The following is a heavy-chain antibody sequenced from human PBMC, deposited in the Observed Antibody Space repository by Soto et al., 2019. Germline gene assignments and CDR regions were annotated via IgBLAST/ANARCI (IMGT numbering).Heavy chain of an antibody. CDR3: AHRPRGYAYYFDY. D-gene: IGHD5-12*01. CDR1: GFSLSTRGVG. Sequence: QITLKESGPTLVKPTQTLTLTCTFSGFSLSTRGVGVAWIRQPPGKALEWLALIFWDDDKWYSPSLKSRLTITEDTAKNQVVLTMTKMDPVDTATYYCAHRPRGYAYYFDYWGQGTLVTVSS. J-gene: IGHJ4*02. V-gene: IGHV2-5*02. CDR2: IFWDDDK.